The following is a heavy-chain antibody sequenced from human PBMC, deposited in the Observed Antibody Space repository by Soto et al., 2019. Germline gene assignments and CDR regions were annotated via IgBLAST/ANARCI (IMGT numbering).Heavy chain of an antibody. D-gene: IGHD2-2*01. CDR2: IYHSGST. J-gene: IGHJ3*02. Sequence: LSLTCAVSGGSISSSNWWSWVRQPPGKGLEWIGEIYHSGSTNYNPSLKSRVTISVDKSKNQFSLKLSSVTAADTAVYYCGGWGDCSSTSCYEAFDIWGQGTMVTVSS. CDR1: GGSISSSNW. CDR3: GGWGDCSSTSCYEAFDI. V-gene: IGHV4-4*02.